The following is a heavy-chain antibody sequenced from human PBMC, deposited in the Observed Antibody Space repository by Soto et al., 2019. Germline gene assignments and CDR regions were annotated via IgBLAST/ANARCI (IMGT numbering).Heavy chain of an antibody. CDR3: AKLYWNPRYFDY. D-gene: IGHD1-1*01. V-gene: IGHV3-23*01. CDR1: GFTFSSVA. J-gene: IGHJ4*02. Sequence: LRLSCATSGFTFSSVAMAWVRQAPGKGLEWVSSITDSGGSTDYADSVKGRFTISRDNSRNTLYLQMNSLRADDTAVYYCAKLYWNPRYFDYWGQGTRVTVSS. CDR2: ITDSGGST.